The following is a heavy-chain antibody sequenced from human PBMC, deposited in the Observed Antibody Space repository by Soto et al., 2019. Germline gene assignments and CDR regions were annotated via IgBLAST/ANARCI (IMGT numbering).Heavy chain of an antibody. J-gene: IGHJ4*02. V-gene: IGHV3-23*01. CDR3: AKGPIFGVENIYDY. CDR1: GFTFSSYA. Sequence: DVQLLESGGDLVQPGGSVRLSCAASGFTFSSYAMSWVRQAPGKGLEWVSSMSGAGRSSYDADSVKGRFTISRDNSKNTLYLQMNNLRAEDTALYYCAKGPIFGVENIYDYWGQGTLVTVSS. D-gene: IGHD3-3*01. CDR2: MSGAGRSS.